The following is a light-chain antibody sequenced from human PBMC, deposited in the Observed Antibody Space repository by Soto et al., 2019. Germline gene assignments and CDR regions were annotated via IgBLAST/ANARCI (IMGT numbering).Light chain of an antibody. V-gene: IGKV1-39*01. J-gene: IGKJ1*01. CDR1: QIIAIY. CDR2: EAS. Sequence: DIQMTQSPSSLSASVGDTVTITCRASQIIAIYLNWYQQKPGKAPNLLIYEASSLQSGVPSRFTGRGSGTDFSLTISSLQPEDFATYYCQQSYNIPQTFGQGTRVEIK. CDR3: QQSYNIPQT.